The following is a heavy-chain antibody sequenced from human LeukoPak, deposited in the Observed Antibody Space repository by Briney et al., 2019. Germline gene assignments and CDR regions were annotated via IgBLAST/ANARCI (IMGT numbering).Heavy chain of an antibody. Sequence: SETLSLTCTVSGGSISSSSYYWGWIRQPPGKGLEWIGSIYYSGSTYYNPSLKSRVTISVDTSKNQFSLKLSSVTAADTAVYYCARHWVFSGYEPYFDYWGQGTLVTVSS. CDR3: ARHWVFSGYEPYFDY. V-gene: IGHV4-39*01. J-gene: IGHJ4*02. D-gene: IGHD5-12*01. CDR1: GGSISSSSYY. CDR2: IYYSGST.